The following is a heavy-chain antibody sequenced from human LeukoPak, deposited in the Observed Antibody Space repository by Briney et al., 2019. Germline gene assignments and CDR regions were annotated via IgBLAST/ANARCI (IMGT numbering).Heavy chain of an antibody. CDR2: IYYSGST. Sequence: SETLSLTCTVFGGSISSSRYYWGWIRQPPGKGLEWIGSIYYSGSTYYNPSLKRRVTISVDTSKNQFSLKLSSVTAADTAVYYCARVGCSSTSCYTLDYWGQGTLVTVSS. CDR1: GGSISSSRYY. J-gene: IGHJ4*02. V-gene: IGHV4-39*07. D-gene: IGHD2-2*02. CDR3: ARVGCSSTSCYTLDY.